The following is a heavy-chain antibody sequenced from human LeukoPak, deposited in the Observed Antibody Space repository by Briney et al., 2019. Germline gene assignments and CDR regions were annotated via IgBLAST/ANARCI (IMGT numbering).Heavy chain of an antibody. J-gene: IGHJ6*03. D-gene: IGHD1-26*01. CDR2: ISYDGSNK. CDR1: GFTFSSYA. Sequence: GGSLRLSCAASGFTFSSYAMHWVRQAPGKGLGWVAVISYDGSNKYYADSVKGRFTISRDNSKNTLYLQMNSLRAEDTAVYYCARSGGANYYYYMDVWGKGTTVTVSS. CDR3: ARSGGANYYYYMDV. V-gene: IGHV3-30*04.